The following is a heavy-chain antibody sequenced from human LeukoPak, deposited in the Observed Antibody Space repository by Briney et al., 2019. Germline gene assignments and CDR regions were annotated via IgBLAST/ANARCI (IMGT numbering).Heavy chain of an antibody. Sequence: WASVKVSCKASGYTFTGYYMHWVRQAPGQGLEWMGWINPNSGGTNYAQKFQGRVTMTRDTSISTAYVELSRLRSDDTAVYYCAREGEGGYCSSTSCYGLAPWGQGTLVTVSS. CDR2: INPNSGGT. CDR1: GYTFTGYY. J-gene: IGHJ4*02. CDR3: AREGEGGYCSSTSCYGLAP. V-gene: IGHV1-2*02. D-gene: IGHD2-2*03.